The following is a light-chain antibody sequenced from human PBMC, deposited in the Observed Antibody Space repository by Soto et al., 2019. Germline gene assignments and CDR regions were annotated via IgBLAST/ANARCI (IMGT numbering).Light chain of an antibody. Sequence: EIVMTQSPATLSVSPGERATLSCRASQSVSSNLAWYQQKPGQAPSLLIYVTSTRATVIPARFSGSGSGTDFTLTISTLQSEDFAVYYCQQYNKWPLTFGGGTKVESK. CDR1: QSVSSN. V-gene: IGKV3-15*01. J-gene: IGKJ4*01. CDR3: QQYNKWPLT. CDR2: VTS.